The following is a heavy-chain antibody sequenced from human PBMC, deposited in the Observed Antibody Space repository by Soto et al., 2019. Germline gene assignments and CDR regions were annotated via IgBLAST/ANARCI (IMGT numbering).Heavy chain of an antibody. CDR2: IYPGDSDT. D-gene: IGHD2-15*01. V-gene: IGHV5-51*01. CDR1: GYSFTSYW. CDR3: GRPYAHGGNTACDA. J-gene: IGHJ5*02. Sequence: GASHKISCKASGYSFTSYWIGWVRQTPEKGLERMGMIYPGDSDTRYSPAFQGQVTISADKSIYTAYLQWSRLNAPDTAMYYGGRPYAHGGNTACDAWGQGTLV.